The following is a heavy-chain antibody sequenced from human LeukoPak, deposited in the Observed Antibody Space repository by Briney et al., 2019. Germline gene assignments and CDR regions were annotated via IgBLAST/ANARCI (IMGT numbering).Heavy chain of an antibody. D-gene: IGHD2-15*01. V-gene: IGHV3-30*18. CDR3: AKDRPFVVVVAATPPLFDY. J-gene: IGHJ4*02. Sequence: PGRSLRLSCAASGFTFSSYGMHWVRQAPGKGLEWVAVISYDGSNKYYADSVKGRFTISRDNSKNTLYLQMNSLRAEDTAVYYCAKDRPFVVVVAATPPLFDYWVQGTLVTVSS. CDR1: GFTFSSYG. CDR2: ISYDGSNK.